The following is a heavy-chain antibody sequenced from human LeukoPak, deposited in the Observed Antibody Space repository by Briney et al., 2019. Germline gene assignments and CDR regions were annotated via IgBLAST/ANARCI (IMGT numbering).Heavy chain of an antibody. CDR2: IYTSGST. Sequence: SETLSLTCTVPGGSISSYYWSWIRQPAGKGLEWIGRIYTSGSTNYNPSLKSRVTMSVDTSKNQFSLKLSSVTAADTAVYYCARERPDPRHRQFDPWGQGTLVTVSS. CDR1: GGSISSYY. J-gene: IGHJ5*02. D-gene: IGHD1-1*01. V-gene: IGHV4-4*07. CDR3: ARERPDPRHRQFDP.